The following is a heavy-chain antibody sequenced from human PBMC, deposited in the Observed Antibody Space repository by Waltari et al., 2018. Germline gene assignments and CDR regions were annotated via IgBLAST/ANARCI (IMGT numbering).Heavy chain of an antibody. J-gene: IGHJ4*02. D-gene: IGHD6-6*01. CDR1: GFTFRSYT. V-gene: IGHV3-21*01. CDR2: ISSSNIHV. Sequence: EVQLVESGGGLVKPGGSLRISCAASGFTFRSYTMNWVRQAPGKGLEWVSSISSSNIHVYYADSVKGRFTISRDNAKNSLYLQMNSLRAEDTGVYYCARDMYTSSSSDYWGQGTLVTVSS. CDR3: ARDMYTSSSSDY.